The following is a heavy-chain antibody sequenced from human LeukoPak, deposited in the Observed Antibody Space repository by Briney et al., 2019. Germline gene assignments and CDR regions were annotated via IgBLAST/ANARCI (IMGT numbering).Heavy chain of an antibody. D-gene: IGHD3-10*01. CDR2: IYYSGST. Sequence: PSETLSLTCTVSGGSISSSSYYWGWIRQPPGKGLEWIGSIYYSGSTYYNPSLKSRVTISVDTSMNQFSLKLSSVTAADTAVYYCAKDLIWFGELFGFFDYWGQGTLVTVSS. V-gene: IGHV4-39*02. J-gene: IGHJ4*02. CDR3: AKDLIWFGELFGFFDY. CDR1: GGSISSSSYY.